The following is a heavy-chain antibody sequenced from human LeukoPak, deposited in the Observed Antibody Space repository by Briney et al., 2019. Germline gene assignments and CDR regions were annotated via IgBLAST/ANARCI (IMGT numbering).Heavy chain of an antibody. J-gene: IGHJ4*02. V-gene: IGHV3-15*01. CDR2: IKTKTDGGTT. CDR3: STAGGAY. D-gene: IGHD2-8*02. CDR1: GFTFSNAW. Sequence: GGSLRLSCAASGFTFSNAWMNWVRQGPGKGLEWVGRIKTKTDGGTTNYAATVKGRFTISRDDSKTTLYLQMNSLKTDDTGVYYCSTAGGAYWGQGILVTVSS.